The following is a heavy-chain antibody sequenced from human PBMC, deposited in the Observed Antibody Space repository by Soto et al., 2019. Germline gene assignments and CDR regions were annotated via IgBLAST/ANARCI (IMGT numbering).Heavy chain of an antibody. J-gene: IGHJ4*02. CDR1: GYTFTGHY. D-gene: IGHD2-21*01. Sequence: GASVKVSCKASGYTFTGHYLHWVRQAPGRGLEWMGWINPSTGGTNFAQKFQGRVTMTSDTSIRTVYLELSSLRSDDTAVYYCGRYIMWSVGARRFDHWGQGTQVTVSS. CDR3: GRYIMWSVGARRFDH. CDR2: INPSTGGT. V-gene: IGHV1-2*02.